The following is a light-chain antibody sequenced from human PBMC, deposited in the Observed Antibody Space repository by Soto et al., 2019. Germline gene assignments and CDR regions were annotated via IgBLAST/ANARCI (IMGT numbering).Light chain of an antibody. CDR1: SSDVGDYPY. CDR3: SSYSRTNTLV. Sequence: QSVLTQPASVSGSPGQSITISCTGTSSDVGDYPYVSWYQQHPGKVPKLIIYEVTNRPSGVSGRSSGSKSENTASLTISGLQAEDEADYYCSSYSRTNTLVFGSGTKVTVL. CDR2: EVT. J-gene: IGLJ1*01. V-gene: IGLV2-14*01.